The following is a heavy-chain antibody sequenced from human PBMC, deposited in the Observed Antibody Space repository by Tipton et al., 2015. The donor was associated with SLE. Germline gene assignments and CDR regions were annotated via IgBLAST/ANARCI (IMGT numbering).Heavy chain of an antibody. CDR1: GGSISTYH. D-gene: IGHD6-19*01. V-gene: IGHV4-59*08. Sequence: TLSLTCTISGGSISTYHWSWLRQSPGKGLEWIGYIHHSGSINYNPSLRSQVTMSMDTSQNQFSLKLSSVTAADTAVYYCARHFYNIGWNHFDNWSPGTLITVSS. CDR2: IHHSGSI. J-gene: IGHJ4*02. CDR3: ARHFYNIGWNHFDN.